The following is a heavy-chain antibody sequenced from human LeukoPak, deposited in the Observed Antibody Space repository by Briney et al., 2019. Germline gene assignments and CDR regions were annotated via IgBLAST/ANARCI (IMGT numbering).Heavy chain of an antibody. J-gene: IGHJ4*02. V-gene: IGHV4-4*02. CDR1: GGSITTTNW. CDR2: IHLSGRT. CDR3: SRENGALSPFGY. D-gene: IGHD2-8*01. Sequence: PSETLSLTCGVSGGSITTTNWWSWVRQPPGQGLEWIGEIHLSGRTNYNPSLNSRVTLALDTSKNHLSLSLTSVTAADTAVYYCSRENGALSPFGYWGQGTLVTVPS.